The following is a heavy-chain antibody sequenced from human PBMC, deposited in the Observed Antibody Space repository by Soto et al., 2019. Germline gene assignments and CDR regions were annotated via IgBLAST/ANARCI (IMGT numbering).Heavy chain of an antibody. J-gene: IGHJ4*02. V-gene: IGHV2-5*02. CDR3: AHSTYDFWSGYYPKYYFDY. D-gene: IGHD3-3*01. Sequence: QITLKESGPTLVKPTQTLTLTCTFSGFSLSTSGVGVGWIRQPPGKALEWLALIYWDDDKRYSPSLKSRLTITKDTSKNQVVLTMTNMDPVDTATYYCAHSTYDFWSGYYPKYYFDYWGQGTLVTVSS. CDR1: GFSLSTSGVG. CDR2: IYWDDDK.